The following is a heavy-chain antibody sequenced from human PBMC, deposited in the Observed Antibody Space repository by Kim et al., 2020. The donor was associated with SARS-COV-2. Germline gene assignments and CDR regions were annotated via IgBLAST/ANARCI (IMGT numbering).Heavy chain of an antibody. D-gene: IGHD6-13*01. CDR1: GDSVSSNIAT. CDR3: ARAAGGQSGLDF. Sequence: SQTLSLTCVISGDSVSSNIATWNWVRQSPSRGLEWLGRTYYRSRWLNEYATSVKSRITINPDTPKNQLSLQLSSVTPEDTAVYYCARAAGGQSGLDFWGQGTLVTVSS. J-gene: IGHJ4*02. CDR2: TYYRSRWLN. V-gene: IGHV6-1*01.